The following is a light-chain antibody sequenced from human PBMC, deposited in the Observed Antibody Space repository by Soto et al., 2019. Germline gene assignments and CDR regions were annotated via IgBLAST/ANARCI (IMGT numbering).Light chain of an antibody. CDR2: DAS. V-gene: IGKV3-11*01. CDR3: QQRSNWPLT. Sequence: EIVLTQSPATLSLSPGERATLSCRASQSVSSYLAWYQQKPGQAPRLLIYDASNRATGIPARFSGSGSGTDFTLTISSLEPEDFAVYYCQQRSNWPLTFGGWTKV. CDR1: QSVSSY. J-gene: IGKJ4*01.